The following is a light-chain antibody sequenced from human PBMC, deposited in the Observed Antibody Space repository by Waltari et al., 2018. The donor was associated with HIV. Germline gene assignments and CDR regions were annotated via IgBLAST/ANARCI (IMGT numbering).Light chain of an antibody. Sequence: DIQLTQPPSSLSAFVGYRVTITCRASQAISNQLAWYQHKAEKAPNLLIYAAPTLQSGGPSRFNGSGSGTDFTRNITNLQPEDIATYYCQKFNSAPLTFGGGTKVEIK. CDR2: AAP. CDR3: QKFNSAPLT. CDR1: QAISNQ. V-gene: IGKV1-27*01. J-gene: IGKJ4*01.